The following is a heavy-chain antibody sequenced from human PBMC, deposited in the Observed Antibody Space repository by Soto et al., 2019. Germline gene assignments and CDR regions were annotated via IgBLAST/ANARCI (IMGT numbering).Heavy chain of an antibody. D-gene: IGHD3-3*01. CDR3: ARVRDWFDP. J-gene: IGHJ5*02. V-gene: IGHV4-34*01. CDR1: GGTFSGYY. Sequence: QEQLQQWGAGLLKPSETLSLTCAVYGGTFSGYYWNWICQPPGKGLEWIGEIDHSGYTNYNPSLKSRVIISVDTSKNQFSLRLTSVTAADTAVYYCARVRDWFDPWGQGTLVTVSS. CDR2: IDHSGYT.